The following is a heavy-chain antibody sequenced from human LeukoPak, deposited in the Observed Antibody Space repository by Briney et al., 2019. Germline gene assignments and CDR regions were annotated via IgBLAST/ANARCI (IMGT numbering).Heavy chain of an antibody. CDR2: IYYTGST. CDR3: ARGRDNYNLDY. V-gene: IGHV4-39*01. CDR1: GGSISSNSYY. Sequence: SETLSLTCSVSGGSISSNSYYWGWIRQPPGKGLEWIGSIYYTGSTYNNPSLKARVTISADASKNQFSLKLNSVTAADTAVYYCARGRDNYNLDYWGQGTLVTVSS. J-gene: IGHJ4*02. D-gene: IGHD5-24*01.